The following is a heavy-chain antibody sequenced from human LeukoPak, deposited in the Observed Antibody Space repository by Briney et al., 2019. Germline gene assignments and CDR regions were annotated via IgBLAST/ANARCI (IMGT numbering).Heavy chain of an antibody. D-gene: IGHD3-10*01. J-gene: IGHJ4*02. CDR1: GFTFSTYS. Sequence: GGSLRLSCAASGFTFSTYSMNWVRQAPGKGLEWVSYISSRSITLYYADSVKGRFTISRDNAKNSLYLQMNSLRDEDTAVYYCAREVYDSGSCYFDYWGQGTLVTVSS. CDR2: ISSRSITL. CDR3: AREVYDSGSCYFDY. V-gene: IGHV3-48*02.